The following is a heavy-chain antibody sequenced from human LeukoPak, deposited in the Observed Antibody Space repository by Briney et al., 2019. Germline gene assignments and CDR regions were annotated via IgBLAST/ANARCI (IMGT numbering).Heavy chain of an antibody. D-gene: IGHD4-23*01. CDR1: GFTFSSYA. CDR3: ARNNDYGGNLFDY. J-gene: IGHJ4*02. CDR2: IYSGGST. V-gene: IGHV3-66*01. Sequence: PGGSLRLSCAASGFTFSSYAMSWVRQAPGKGLEWVSVIYSGGSTYYADSVKGRFTISRDNSKNTLYLQMNSLRAEDTAVYYCARNNDYGGNLFDYWGQGTLVTVSS.